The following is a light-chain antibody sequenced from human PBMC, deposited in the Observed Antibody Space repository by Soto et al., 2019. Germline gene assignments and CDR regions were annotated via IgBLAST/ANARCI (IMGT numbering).Light chain of an antibody. CDR3: SSYTITDTYV. CDR1: SSDVGGYNY. Sequence: QSVLTQPASVSGSPGQSITISCTGTSSDVGGYNYVSWYQQHPGKAPKLMIYEVSNRPSGVSNRFSGSKSGNTASLTISGVQAEDEADYYCSSYTITDTYVFGTGTKVT. CDR2: EVS. J-gene: IGLJ1*01. V-gene: IGLV2-14*01.